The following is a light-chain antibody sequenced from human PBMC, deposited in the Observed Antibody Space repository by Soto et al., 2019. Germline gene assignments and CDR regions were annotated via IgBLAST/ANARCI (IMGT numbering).Light chain of an antibody. CDR3: QQRSNWPT. V-gene: IGKV3-11*01. J-gene: IGKJ5*01. CDR1: QSVSSY. CDR2: DAS. Sequence: PGERATLSCRASQSVSSYLAWYQQKPGRAPRLLIYDASNRATGIPARFSGSGSGTDFTLTISSLEPEDFAVYYCQQRSNWPTFGQGTRLEIK.